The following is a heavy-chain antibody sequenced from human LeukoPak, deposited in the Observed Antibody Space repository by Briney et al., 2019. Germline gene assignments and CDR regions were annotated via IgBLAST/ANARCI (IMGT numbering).Heavy chain of an antibody. J-gene: IGHJ4*02. V-gene: IGHV3-23*01. CDR3: AGARYSSGWYLMGYFDY. CDR2: ISGSGGST. D-gene: IGHD6-19*01. CDR1: GFTFSSYA. Sequence: GGSLRLSCAASGFTFSSYAMSWVRQAPGKGLEWVSAISGSGGSTYYAGSVKGRFTISRDNSKNTLYLQMNSLRAEDTAVYYCAGARYSSGWYLMGYFDYWGQGTLVTVSS.